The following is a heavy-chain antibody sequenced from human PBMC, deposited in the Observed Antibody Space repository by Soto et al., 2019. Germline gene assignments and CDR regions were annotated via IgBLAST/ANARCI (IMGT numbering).Heavy chain of an antibody. V-gene: IGHV4-31*03. CDR3: ARDSPWVQSYYYYYMDV. CDR1: GGSISSGGYY. CDR2: IYYSGST. D-gene: IGHD5-18*01. Sequence: SETLSLTCTVSGGSISSGGYYWSWIRQHPGKGLEWIGYIYYSGSTYYNPSLKSRVTISVDTSKNQFSLKLSSVTAADTAVYYCARDSPWVQSYYYYYMDVWGKGTTVTVSS. J-gene: IGHJ6*03.